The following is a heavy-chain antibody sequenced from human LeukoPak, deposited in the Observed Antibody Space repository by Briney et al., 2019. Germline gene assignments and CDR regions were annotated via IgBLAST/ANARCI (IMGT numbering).Heavy chain of an antibody. V-gene: IGHV3-15*01. CDR2: IKSKTDGETT. J-gene: IGHJ4*02. Sequence: GGSLRLSCGVSGYTFSKAWMSWVRQAPGKGLEWVGRIKSKTDGETTDYATPVKGRFTISRDDSKNTLYLQMNSLKTEDTAVYFCYDSSGYGYWGQGTLITVSS. D-gene: IGHD3-22*01. CDR1: GYTFSKAW. CDR3: YDSSGYGY.